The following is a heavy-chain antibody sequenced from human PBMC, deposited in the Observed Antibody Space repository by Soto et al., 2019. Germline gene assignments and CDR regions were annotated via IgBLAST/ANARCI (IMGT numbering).Heavy chain of an antibody. CDR2: IYWDDDK. CDR1: GFSLSTSGVG. J-gene: IGHJ5*02. V-gene: IGHV2-5*02. Sequence: QITLKESGPTLVKPTQTLTLTCTFSGFSLSTSGVGVGWIVHPPGRALEWLALIYWDDDKRYSPSLKSRLTIPKDTSKNPVVLTMTNMDPVDTATYYCAHTLRLGQFDPWGQGTLVTVSS. D-gene: IGHD6-25*01. CDR3: AHTLRLGQFDP.